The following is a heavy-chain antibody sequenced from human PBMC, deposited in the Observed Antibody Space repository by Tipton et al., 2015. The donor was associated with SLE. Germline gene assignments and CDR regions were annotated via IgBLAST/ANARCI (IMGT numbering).Heavy chain of an antibody. Sequence: RSLRLSCAASGFTFSSYWMSWVRQAPGKGLEWVSGISWNSGSIGYADSVKGRFTISRDNAKNSLYLQMNSLRAEDTAVYYCAKFAILYAERRMDVWGQGTTVTVSS. J-gene: IGHJ6*02. CDR3: AKFAILYAERRMDV. D-gene: IGHD2-8*01. V-gene: IGHV3-9*01. CDR2: ISWNSGSI. CDR1: GFTFSSYW.